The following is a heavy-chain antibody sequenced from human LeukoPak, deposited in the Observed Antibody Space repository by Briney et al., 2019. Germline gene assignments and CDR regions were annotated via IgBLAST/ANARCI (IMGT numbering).Heavy chain of an antibody. J-gene: IGHJ4*02. CDR2: ISYDGSNK. V-gene: IGHV3-30*04. Sequence: GVYLSLSCAASGFTFSSNAMHWVRQAPGKGLEWVAIISYDGSNKYYADSVKGRFTISRDKSKNTLYLQMNSLRGEDTAVYYCARSAAAGRIVATFDYWGQGTLVTVSS. CDR3: ARSAAAGRIVATFDY. D-gene: IGHD5-12*01. CDR1: GFTFSSNA.